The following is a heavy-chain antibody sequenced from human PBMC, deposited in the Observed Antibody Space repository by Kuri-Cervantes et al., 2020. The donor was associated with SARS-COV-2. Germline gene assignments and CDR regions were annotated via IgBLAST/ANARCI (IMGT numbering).Heavy chain of an antibody. D-gene: IGHD3-10*01. CDR1: SDSINRGSYY. V-gene: IGHV4-31*03. CDR2: IYYSGST. CDR3: ARAGYGSGSYGVDY. Sequence: SETLSLTCTVSSDSINRGSYYWSWIRQLPGKGLEWIGYIYYSGSTYYNPSLKSRVSIAVDTSKNQFSLNLSSVTAADTAVYYCARAGYGSGSYGVDYWGQGTLVTVSS. J-gene: IGHJ4*02.